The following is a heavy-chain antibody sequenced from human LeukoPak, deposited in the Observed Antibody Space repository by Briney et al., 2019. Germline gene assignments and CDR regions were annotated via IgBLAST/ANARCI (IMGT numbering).Heavy chain of an antibody. J-gene: IGHJ4*02. D-gene: IGHD3-9*01. V-gene: IGHV3-23*01. CDR3: AKWGDYDILTGYYDSDY. CDR1: GFTFSNYA. CDR2: IGGGDGGT. Sequence: GASLRLSCAASGFTFSNYAMSWVRQAPGKGLEWVSAIGGGDGGTYYAASVKGRFTVSRDDPKNTLYLQMSTLRAEDTAVYYCAKWGDYDILTGYYDSDYWGQGTLVTVSS.